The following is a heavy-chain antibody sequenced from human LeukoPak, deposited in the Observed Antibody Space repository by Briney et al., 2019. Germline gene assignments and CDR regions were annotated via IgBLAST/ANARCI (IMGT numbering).Heavy chain of an antibody. CDR1: GFTFSSYG. CDR2: IRNDGSNK. CDR3: AKECSGGSCYRNFDY. Sequence: GGSLRLSCAASGFTFSSYGMHWVRQAPGKGLEWGAFIRNDGSNKYYADSVKGRFTNSRDNSKNTLYLQMNSLRAEDTAVYYCAKECSGGSCYRNFDYWGQGTLVTVS. D-gene: IGHD2-15*01. J-gene: IGHJ4*02. V-gene: IGHV3-30*02.